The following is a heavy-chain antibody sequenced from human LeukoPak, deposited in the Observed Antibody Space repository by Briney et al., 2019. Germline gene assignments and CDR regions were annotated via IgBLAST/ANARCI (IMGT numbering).Heavy chain of an antibody. D-gene: IGHD6-19*01. CDR2: INDYGNTT. J-gene: IGHJ4*02. Sequence: GGSLRLSCSASGFTFSSCAMHWVRQAPGMGLEYVSGINDYGNTTHYGDSVRGRVTISRDDSKNTVHLQMSSLRAEDTAVYYCVKDLSGWYGFDYWGQGTLVTVPS. V-gene: IGHV3-64D*09. CDR1: GFTFSSCA. CDR3: VKDLSGWYGFDY.